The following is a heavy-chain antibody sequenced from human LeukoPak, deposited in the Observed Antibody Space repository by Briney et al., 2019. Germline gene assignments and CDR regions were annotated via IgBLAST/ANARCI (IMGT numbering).Heavy chain of an antibody. CDR3: ARPRSRVSWFDP. CDR1: GVSISSSSYY. CDR2: IYYSGST. J-gene: IGHJ5*02. D-gene: IGHD2-8*01. V-gene: IGHV4-39*01. Sequence: TSETLSPTCTVSGVSISSSSYYWGWIRQPPGKGLEWIGSIYYSGSTYYNPSLKSRVTISVDTSKNQFSLKLSSVTAADTAVYYCARPRSRVSWFDPWGQGTLVTVSS.